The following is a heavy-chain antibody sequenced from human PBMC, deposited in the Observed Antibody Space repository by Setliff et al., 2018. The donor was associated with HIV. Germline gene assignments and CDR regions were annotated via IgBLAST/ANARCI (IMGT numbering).Heavy chain of an antibody. CDR1: GGSISSSGDY. CDR2: IYYTGST. CDR3: ARTIQPSSSPFDF. Sequence: PSETLSLTCTVSGGSISSSGDYWSWVCQHPGKGLEWIGYIYYTGSTYSNPSLQSRVRISVDTSKNQFSLRLTSATAADTAIYYCARTIQPSSSPFDFWGQGMLVTVSS. V-gene: IGHV4-31*03. D-gene: IGHD6-19*01. J-gene: IGHJ4*02.